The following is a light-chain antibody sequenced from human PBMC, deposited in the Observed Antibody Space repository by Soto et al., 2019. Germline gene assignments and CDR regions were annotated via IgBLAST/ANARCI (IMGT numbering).Light chain of an antibody. J-gene: IGKJ1*01. Sequence: ESVLTQSPGTLCLSPGERATLTCRASQTVRNNYLAWYQQKPGQAPRLLIYDASSRATGIPDRFSGGGSGTDFTLTISRLEPEDFAVYYCQQYGSSPVTFGQGTKADIK. CDR2: DAS. V-gene: IGKV3-20*01. CDR1: QTVRNNY. CDR3: QQYGSSPVT.